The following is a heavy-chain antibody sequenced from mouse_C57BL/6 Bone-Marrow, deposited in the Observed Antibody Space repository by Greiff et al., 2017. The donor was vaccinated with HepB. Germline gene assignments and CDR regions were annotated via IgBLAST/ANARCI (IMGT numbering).Heavy chain of an antibody. J-gene: IGHJ2*01. CDR1: GYTFTSYW. CDR3: ARSITTVGLFDY. Sequence: QVQLQQPGAELKPGASVKLSCKASGYTFTSYWMHWVKQRPGQGLEWIGMIHPNSGSTNYNEKFKSKATLTVDKSSSTAYMQLSSLTSEDSAVYYCARSITTVGLFDYWGQGTTLTVSS. D-gene: IGHD1-1*01. V-gene: IGHV1-64*01. CDR2: IHPNSGST.